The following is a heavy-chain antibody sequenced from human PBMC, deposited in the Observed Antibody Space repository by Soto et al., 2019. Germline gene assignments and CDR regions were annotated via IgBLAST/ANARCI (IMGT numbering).Heavy chain of an antibody. D-gene: IGHD6-13*01. J-gene: IGHJ2*01. Sequence: QLQLQESGPGLVKPSETLSLTCTVSGGSISSSSYYWGWIRQPPGKGLEWIGSIYYSGSTYYNPSLKSRVTTSVDTSKNQFSLKLSSVTAADTAVYSCARQWDAAAPVDLWGRGTLVTVSS. V-gene: IGHV4-39*01. CDR3: ARQWDAAAPVDL. CDR2: IYYSGST. CDR1: GGSISSSSYY.